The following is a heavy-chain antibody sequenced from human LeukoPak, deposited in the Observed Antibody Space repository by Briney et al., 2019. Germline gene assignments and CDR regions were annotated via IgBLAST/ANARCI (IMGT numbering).Heavy chain of an antibody. CDR2: INPNSGGT. V-gene: IGHV1-2*02. J-gene: IGHJ4*02. CDR3: ATYSYDSSGFFDY. Sequence: ASVKVSCKASGYTFTGYYMHWVRQAPGQGLEWMGWINPNSGGTNYAQKFQGRVTMTRDTSISTAYMELSRLRSDDTAVYYCATYSYDSSGFFDYWGQGTLVTVSS. CDR1: GYTFTGYY. D-gene: IGHD3-22*01.